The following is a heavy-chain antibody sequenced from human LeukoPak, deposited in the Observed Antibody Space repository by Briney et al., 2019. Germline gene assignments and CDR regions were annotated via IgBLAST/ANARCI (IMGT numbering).Heavy chain of an antibody. Sequence: SGTLSLTCAVYGGSFSGYYWSWIRQPPGKGLEWIGEINHSGSTNYNPSLKSRVTISVDTSKNQFSLKLSSVTAADTAVYYCARGGKVLRYFDWLLPLDYWGQGTLVTVSS. CDR2: INHSGST. CDR3: ARGGKVLRYFDWLLPLDY. CDR1: GGSFSGYY. J-gene: IGHJ4*02. D-gene: IGHD3-9*01. V-gene: IGHV4-34*01.